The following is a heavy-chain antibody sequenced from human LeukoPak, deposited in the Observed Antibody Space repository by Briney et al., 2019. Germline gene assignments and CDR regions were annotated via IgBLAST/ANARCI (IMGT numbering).Heavy chain of an antibody. Sequence: PGGSLRLSCAASGFNFNNYNMNWVRQAPGKGLEWVSSISSSSSYIYYADSVKGRFTISRDNARNSLYLQMNSLRAEDTAVYYCARDGLAAATLHWCFDLWGRGTLVTVSS. J-gene: IGHJ2*01. V-gene: IGHV3-21*01. CDR2: ISSSSSYI. D-gene: IGHD2-15*01. CDR1: GFNFNNYN. CDR3: ARDGLAAATLHWCFDL.